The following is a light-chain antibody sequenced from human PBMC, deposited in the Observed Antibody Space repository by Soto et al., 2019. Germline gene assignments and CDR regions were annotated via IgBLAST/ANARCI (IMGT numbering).Light chain of an antibody. CDR3: QLYNKWPRT. CDR1: QSVSSN. V-gene: IGKV3-15*01. Sequence: EIVMTQSPATLSVSPGERATLSCRASQSVSSNLAWYQQKPGQAPRLLIYGASTRATGIPARFSGSGSGTEFTLTISSLQSEDFAVYYCQLYNKWPRTFGQGTKVEIK. CDR2: GAS. J-gene: IGKJ1*01.